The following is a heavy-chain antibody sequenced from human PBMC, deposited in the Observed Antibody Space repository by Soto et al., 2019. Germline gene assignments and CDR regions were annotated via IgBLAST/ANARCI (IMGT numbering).Heavy chain of an antibody. CDR1: GVSISSSGYY. D-gene: IGHD5-18*01. Sequence: SETLSLTCTVSGVSISSSGYYWGWIRQPPGKGLEWIGTIYYTGNTYYNPSLKSRVTISVDTPKNQLSLKLSSVTAADTVVYNCARRTQLWLGQTYYWYFDLWGRGTLVTVSS. J-gene: IGHJ2*01. V-gene: IGHV4-39*01. CDR2: IYYTGNT. CDR3: ARRTQLWLGQTYYWYFDL.